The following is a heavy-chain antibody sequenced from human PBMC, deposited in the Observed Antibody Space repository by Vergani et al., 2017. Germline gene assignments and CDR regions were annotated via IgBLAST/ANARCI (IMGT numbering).Heavy chain of an antibody. J-gene: IGHJ4*02. Sequence: QVQLVESGGGVVQPGRSLRLSCAASGFTFSSYGMHWVRQAPGKGLEWVAVISYDGSNKYYADSVKGRFTISRDNSKNTLYLQMNSLRAEDTAVYDCAKDLYSSSSGQFDYWGQGTLVTVSS. CDR1: GFTFSSYG. D-gene: IGHD6-6*01. V-gene: IGHV3-30*18. CDR2: ISYDGSNK. CDR3: AKDLYSSSSGQFDY.